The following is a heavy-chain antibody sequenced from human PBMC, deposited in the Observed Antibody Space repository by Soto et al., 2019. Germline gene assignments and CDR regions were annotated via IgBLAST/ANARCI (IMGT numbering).Heavy chain of an antibody. J-gene: IGHJ6*02. Sequence: SQTLSLTCAISGDSVSSNSAAWNWIRQSPSRGLEWLGRTYYRSKWYNDYAVSVKSRITINPDTSKNQFSLQLNSVTPEDTAVYYCGREGGNRYYYYYGMDVWGQGTTATVSS. CDR1: GDSVSSNSAA. D-gene: IGHD1-26*01. CDR3: GREGGNRYYYYYGMDV. CDR2: TYYRSKWYN. V-gene: IGHV6-1*01.